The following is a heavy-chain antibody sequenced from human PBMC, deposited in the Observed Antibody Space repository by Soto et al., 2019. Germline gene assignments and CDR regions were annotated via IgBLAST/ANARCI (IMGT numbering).Heavy chain of an antibody. V-gene: IGHV3-33*01. CDR1: GFTFSSYG. Sequence: QVQLVESGGGVVQPGRSLRLSCAASGFTFSSYGMHWVRQAPGKGLEWVAVIWYDGSNKYYADSVKGRFTISRDNSKNTLYLQMNSLRAEDTAVYYCARPFYSSSWYYFDYWGQGTLVTVSS. CDR3: ARPFYSSSWYYFDY. CDR2: IWYDGSNK. J-gene: IGHJ4*02. D-gene: IGHD6-13*01.